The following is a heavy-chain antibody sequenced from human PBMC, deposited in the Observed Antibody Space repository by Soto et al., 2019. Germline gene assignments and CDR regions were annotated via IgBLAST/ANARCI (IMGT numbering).Heavy chain of an antibody. V-gene: IGHV4-59*08. CDR3: ARHSLSIDSGFDY. Sequence: QVQLQESGPGLVKPSETLYLTCTVSGGSISSYYWSWIRQPPGKGLEWIGYIYYSGSTNYNPSLKSRVTISVDTSKNQFSLKLSSVTAADTAVYYCARHSLSIDSGFDYWGQGTLVTVSS. D-gene: IGHD1-26*01. CDR2: IYYSGST. CDR1: GGSISSYY. J-gene: IGHJ4*02.